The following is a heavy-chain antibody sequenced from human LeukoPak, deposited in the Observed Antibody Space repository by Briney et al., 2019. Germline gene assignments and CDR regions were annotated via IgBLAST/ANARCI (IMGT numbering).Heavy chain of an antibody. CDR1: GGTFSSYA. CDR3: AREHSSGWPFDY. V-gene: IGHV1-69*13. CDR2: IIPIFGTA. J-gene: IGHJ4*02. D-gene: IGHD6-19*01. Sequence: GASVTVSFTASGGTFSSYAISWVRRAPGQGLEWMGGIIPIFGTANYAQKFQGRVTITADESTSTAYMELSSLRSEDTAVYYCAREHSSGWPFDYWGQGTLVTVSS.